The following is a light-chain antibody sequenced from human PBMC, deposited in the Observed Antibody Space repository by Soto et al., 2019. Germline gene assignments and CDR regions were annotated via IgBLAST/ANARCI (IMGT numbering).Light chain of an antibody. Sequence: DIQMTQSPSTLSASVGDRVTFTCRASQSVSHWLAWYQQKPGKAPKALIYDASTLETGVPSRFSGSGSGTDFTLTISSLQPDDFATYYCQQYNSYQYTFGQGTKLEMK. CDR1: QSVSHW. CDR2: DAS. V-gene: IGKV1-5*01. CDR3: QQYNSYQYT. J-gene: IGKJ2*01.